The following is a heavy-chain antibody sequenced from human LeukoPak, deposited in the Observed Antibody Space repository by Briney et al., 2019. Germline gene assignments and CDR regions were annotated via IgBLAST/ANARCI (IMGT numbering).Heavy chain of an antibody. CDR3: ARIAARPGAPDY. J-gene: IGHJ4*02. CDR1: GYTFTGYY. D-gene: IGHD6-6*01. CDR2: INPNSGGT. V-gene: IGHV1-2*02. Sequence: ASVKVSCKASGYTFTGYYMHWVRQAPGQGLEWMGWINPNSGGTNYAQKFQGRVTMTRDTSISTAYMELSRLRSDDTAVYYWARIAARPGAPDYWGQGTLVTVSS.